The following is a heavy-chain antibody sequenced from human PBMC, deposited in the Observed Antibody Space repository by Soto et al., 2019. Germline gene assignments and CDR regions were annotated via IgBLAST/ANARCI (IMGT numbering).Heavy chain of an antibody. CDR1: GYTVTNKD. CDR2: MNTNTNTT. J-gene: IGHJ5*02. Sequence: DSGTIDCKTSGYTVTNKDMNGVGQAPGQGLEWIGWMNTNTNTTDSAEVFEGRVSLTWDTSISTAYMQLNSLKIDDTAVYYCAREVVETSSLWLDPWGQGTLVTVSS. D-gene: IGHD6-6*01. CDR3: AREVVETSSLWLDP. V-gene: IGHV1-8*01.